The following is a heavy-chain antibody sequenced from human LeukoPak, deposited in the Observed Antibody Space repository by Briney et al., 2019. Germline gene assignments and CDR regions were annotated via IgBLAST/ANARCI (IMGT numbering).Heavy chain of an antibody. J-gene: IGHJ4*02. CDR1: GYTFTGYY. CDR3: ASALKRGSAGTLIDH. V-gene: IGHV1-2*02. Sequence: ASVKVSCKASGYTFTGYYMHWVRQAPGQGLEWMGWINPNSGGTNYAQKFQDRVTMTRNTSIGTAYLELSSLGSEDTAMYYCASALKRGSAGTLIDHWGQGTLVTVSS. CDR2: INPNSGGT. D-gene: IGHD6-13*01.